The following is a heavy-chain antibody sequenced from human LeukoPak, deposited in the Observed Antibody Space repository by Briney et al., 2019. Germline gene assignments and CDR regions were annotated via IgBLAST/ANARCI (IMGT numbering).Heavy chain of an antibody. Sequence: ASVKVSCKASGGTFSSYAISWVRQAPGQGLEWMGGIIPIFGTANYAQKFQGRVTITTDESTNTAYMELSSLRSEDTAVYYCARQVLLTAAAGTVYFDYWGQGTLVTVSS. D-gene: IGHD6-13*01. J-gene: IGHJ4*02. CDR3: ARQVLLTAAAGTVYFDY. CDR1: GGTFSSYA. V-gene: IGHV1-69*05. CDR2: IIPIFGTA.